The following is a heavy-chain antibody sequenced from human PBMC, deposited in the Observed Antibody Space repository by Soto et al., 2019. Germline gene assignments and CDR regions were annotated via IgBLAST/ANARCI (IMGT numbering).Heavy chain of an antibody. CDR3: ASRVFSWSGSPYGMDV. CDR2: IYYSGST. V-gene: IGHV4-39*01. Sequence: PSVTLSLTCTVSGGSISSSSYYWGWIRQPPGKGLEWIGSIYYSGSTYYNPSLKSRVTISVDTSKNQFSLKLSSVTAADTAVYYCASRVFSWSGSPYGMDVWGQGNTVTVSS. D-gene: IGHD3-3*01. CDR1: GGSISSSSYY. J-gene: IGHJ6*02.